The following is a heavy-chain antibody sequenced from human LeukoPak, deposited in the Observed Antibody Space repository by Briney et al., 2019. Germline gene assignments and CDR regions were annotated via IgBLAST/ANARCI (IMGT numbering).Heavy chain of an antibody. J-gene: IGHJ4*02. Sequence: GASVKVSCKASGYTFTNYGISWVRQAPGQGLEWMGWISAYNGNTNYAQKLQGRVTMTTDTSTSTAYMELRSLTSDDTAVYYCARVGAYGTSTSCLDYWGQGTLVTVSS. CDR3: ARVGAYGTSTSCLDY. CDR2: ISAYNGNT. V-gene: IGHV1-18*01. D-gene: IGHD2-2*01. CDR1: GYTFTNYG.